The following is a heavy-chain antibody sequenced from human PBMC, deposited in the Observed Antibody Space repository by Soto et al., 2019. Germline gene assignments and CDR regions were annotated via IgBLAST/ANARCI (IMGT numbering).Heavy chain of an antibody. CDR3: ARAGYYGSGILL. Sequence: EVQLVESGGGLVQPGGSLRLSCAASGFTFNSYSMNWVRQAPGKGLEWVSYISSSSSTRYCADSVKGRFTISRDNAKNSLYLQMNSLRDEDTAVYYCARAGYYGSGILLWGQGTLVTVSS. J-gene: IGHJ4*02. D-gene: IGHD3-10*01. CDR2: ISSSSSTR. CDR1: GFTFNSYS. V-gene: IGHV3-48*02.